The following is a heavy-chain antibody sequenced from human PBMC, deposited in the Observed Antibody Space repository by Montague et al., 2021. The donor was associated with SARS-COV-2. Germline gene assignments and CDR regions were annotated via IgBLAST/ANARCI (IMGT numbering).Heavy chain of an antibody. D-gene: IGHD3-3*01. CDR1: GGSTSSYY. Sequence: SETLSLTRTLSGGSTSSYYWSWIRQPPGKGLEWIGYIYYSGRTNXNPSLKSRVTISVDTSKNQFSLKLSSVTAADAAVYYCARLARGEYYDFWSGSHEYPHYYYGMDVWGQGTTVPVSS. J-gene: IGHJ6*02. CDR3: ARLARGEYYDFWSGSHEYPHYYYGMDV. CDR2: IYYSGRT. V-gene: IGHV4-59*08.